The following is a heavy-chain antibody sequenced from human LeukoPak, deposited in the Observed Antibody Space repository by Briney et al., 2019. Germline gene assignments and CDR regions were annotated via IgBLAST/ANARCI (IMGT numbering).Heavy chain of an antibody. CDR1: GYTFTSYG. Sequence: ASVKVSCKASGYTFTSYGISWVRQAPGQGLEWMGWISAYSGDTNYAQKFQGRVTMTRNTSISTAYMELGSLRSEDTAVYYCARGGREDYYYYYGMDVWGQGTTVTVSS. CDR2: ISAYSGDT. CDR3: ARGGREDYYYYYGMDV. V-gene: IGHV1-18*01. J-gene: IGHJ6*02.